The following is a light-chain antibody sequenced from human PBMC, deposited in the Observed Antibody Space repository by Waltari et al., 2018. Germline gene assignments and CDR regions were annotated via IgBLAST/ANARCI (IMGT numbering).Light chain of an antibody. CDR3: QQYDNSPLT. CDR2: GVS. Sequence: EIVLTQSPGTLSLSPGERATLSCRTSQSVRTHLAWYQQKRGQAPRLLIYGVSNRPAGIPERFSGSGSGTDFTLTISRLEPEDFAVYYCQQYDNSPLTFGGGTKVEIK. CDR1: QSVRTH. J-gene: IGKJ4*01. V-gene: IGKV3-20*01.